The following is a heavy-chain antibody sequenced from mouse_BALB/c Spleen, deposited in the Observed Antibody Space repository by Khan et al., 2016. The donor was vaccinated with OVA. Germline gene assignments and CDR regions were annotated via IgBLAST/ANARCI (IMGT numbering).Heavy chain of an antibody. CDR1: GYSITSEYA. Sequence: EVQLQESGPGLVKPSQSLSLTCTVTGYSITSEYAWNWIRQFPGNKLEWMGYINYSGNTRFNPSLKSRTSITRDKSKNQFFLQLSSVTTEDTATYYCARKDYYDYDPFPYWGQGTLVTVSA. J-gene: IGHJ3*01. CDR3: ARKDYYDYDPFPY. CDR2: INYSGNT. V-gene: IGHV3-2*02. D-gene: IGHD2-4*01.